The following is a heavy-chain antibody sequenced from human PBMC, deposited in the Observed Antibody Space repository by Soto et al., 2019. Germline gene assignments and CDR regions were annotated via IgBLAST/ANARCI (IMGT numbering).Heavy chain of an antibody. CDR2: IFSNDEK. Sequence: QVALKESGPVLVKPTETLTLTCTVSGFSLSNARMGVSWIRQPPGKALEWLAHIFSNDEKSYSTSLKSRLTISKDTSKSQVVLTMTNMDPVDTATYYCARLLAYCGGDCYSYWFDPWGQGTLVTVSS. CDR3: ARLLAYCGGDCYSYWFDP. CDR1: GFSLSNARMG. V-gene: IGHV2-26*01. J-gene: IGHJ5*02. D-gene: IGHD2-21*01.